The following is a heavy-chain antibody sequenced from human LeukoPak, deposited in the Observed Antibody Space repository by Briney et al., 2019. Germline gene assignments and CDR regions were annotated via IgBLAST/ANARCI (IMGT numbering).Heavy chain of an antibody. J-gene: IGHJ4*02. CDR2: IWYDGSNK. CDR3: ARERGVGGTTWGDIGY. Sequence: GGSLRLSCAASGFTFSSYGIHWVRQAPGKGLEWVAVIWYDGSNKYYADSVKGRFTISRDNSKNTLYLQMNSLRAEDTAVYYCARERGVGGTTWGDIGYWGQGTLVTVFS. CDR1: GFTFSSYG. D-gene: IGHD1-26*01. V-gene: IGHV3-33*01.